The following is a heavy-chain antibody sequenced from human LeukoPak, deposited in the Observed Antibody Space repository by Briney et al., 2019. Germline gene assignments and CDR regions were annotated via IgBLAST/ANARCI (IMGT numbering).Heavy chain of an antibody. J-gene: IGHJ3*02. Sequence: GGSLRLSCAASGFTFSRHGINWVRQAPGKGLEWVSGIFPSGSISYYADSVKGRFTISRDNAKNSLYLQMNSLRAEDTAVYYCAREAKYNWNDLGAFDIWGQGTMVTVSS. CDR3: AREAKYNWNDLGAFDI. D-gene: IGHD1-20*01. CDR2: IFPSGSIS. V-gene: IGHV3-21*01. CDR1: GFTFSRHG.